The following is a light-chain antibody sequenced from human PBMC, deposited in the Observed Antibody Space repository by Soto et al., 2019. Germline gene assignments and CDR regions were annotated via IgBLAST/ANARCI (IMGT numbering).Light chain of an antibody. CDR1: SIDIGSYKF. CDR3: CSYAGGCNV. CDR2: EGS. J-gene: IGLJ1*01. V-gene: IGLV2-23*03. Sequence: ALTQPASVSESPGQSITISFTGTSIDIGSYKFVSWYQQHPDKAPKLLIFEGSKRPSGVSNRFSGSKSGNTASLTISGLQAEDEADYLCCSYAGGCNVFATGSKVTVL.